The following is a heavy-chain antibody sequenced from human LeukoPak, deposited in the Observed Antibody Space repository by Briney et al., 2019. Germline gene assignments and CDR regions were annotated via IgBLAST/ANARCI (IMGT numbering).Heavy chain of an antibody. J-gene: IGHJ4*02. CDR2: ISSSTSYT. Sequence: GGSLRLSCAASGFTFSTYSMNWVRQAPGKGLEWVSSISSSTSYTYYADSVRGRFTISRDNAKNSLYLQINSLRAEDTAVYYCALIIGNNGLFDYWGQGTLVTVSS. V-gene: IGHV3-21*01. CDR1: GFTFSTYS. D-gene: IGHD2-8*01. CDR3: ALIIGNNGLFDY.